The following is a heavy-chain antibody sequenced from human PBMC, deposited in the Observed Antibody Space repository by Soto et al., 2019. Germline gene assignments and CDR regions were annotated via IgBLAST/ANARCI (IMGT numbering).Heavy chain of an antibody. V-gene: IGHV4-59*01. Sequence: PSETLSLTCTVSGGSISTYYWSWIRQPPGKGLEWIGYIYYSGSTNYNPSLRSRVTMSVDTSRNQFSLKLSSVTATDTAVYFCARDPFDCFDYWGQGTLVTVSS. CDR3: ARDPFDCFDY. CDR1: GGSISTYY. CDR2: IYYSGST. J-gene: IGHJ4*02. D-gene: IGHD3-16*01.